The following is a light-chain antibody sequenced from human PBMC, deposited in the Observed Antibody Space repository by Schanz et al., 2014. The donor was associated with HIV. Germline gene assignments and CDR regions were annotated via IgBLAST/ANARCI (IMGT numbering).Light chain of an antibody. CDR3: ATWDDSLNGWV. CDR2: NTY. J-gene: IGLJ3*02. Sequence: QSVLTQPPSASGTPGQRVTILCSGSSSNIGINTVTWSQHLPGTAPKLVIYNTYHRPSGVPDRFSGSQSGASASLAISGLQSEDEADYYCATWDDSLNGWVFGGGTKLTVL. CDR1: SSNIGINT. V-gene: IGLV1-44*01.